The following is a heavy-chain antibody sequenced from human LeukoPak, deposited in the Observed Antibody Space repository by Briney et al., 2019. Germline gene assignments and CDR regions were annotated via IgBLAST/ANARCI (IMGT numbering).Heavy chain of an antibody. D-gene: IGHD2-15*01. CDR1: GGSFSGYY. V-gene: IGHV4-34*01. CDR3: ARVAAKTVDY. CDR2: INHSGST. J-gene: IGHJ4*02. Sequence: SETLSLTCAVYGGSFSGYYWSWIRQPPGKGLEWIGEINHSGSTNYNPSLKSRVTISVDTSKNQFSLKLSSVTAADTAVYYCARVAAKTVDYWGQGTLVTVSS.